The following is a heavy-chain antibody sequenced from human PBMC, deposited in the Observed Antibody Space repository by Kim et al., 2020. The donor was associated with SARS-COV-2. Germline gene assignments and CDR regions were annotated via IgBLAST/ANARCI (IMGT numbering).Heavy chain of an antibody. CDR1: GFTFSSYG. J-gene: IGHJ4*02. Sequence: GGSLRLSCAASGFTFSSYGMHWVRQAPGKGLEWVAVISYDGSNKYYADSVKGRFTISRDNSKNTLYLQMNSLRAEDTAVYYCAKVDKWLSAIDYWGQGTLVTVSS. CDR3: AKVDKWLSAIDY. CDR2: ISYDGSNK. D-gene: IGHD3-22*01. V-gene: IGHV3-30*18.